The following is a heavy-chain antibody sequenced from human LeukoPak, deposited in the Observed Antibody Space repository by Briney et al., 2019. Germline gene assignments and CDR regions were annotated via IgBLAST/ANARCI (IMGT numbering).Heavy chain of an antibody. Sequence: SETLSLTCTVSGASISSCYWSWVRQPAGKGLEWIGRISNSGSTNYNPSLKSRVTISVDKSKNQFSLKLTSVTAADTAVYFCARGNYYDSRNAFDIWGQGTLVTVSS. CDR3: ARGNYYDSRNAFDI. CDR2: ISNSGST. D-gene: IGHD3-22*01. V-gene: IGHV4-4*07. J-gene: IGHJ3*02. CDR1: GASISSCY.